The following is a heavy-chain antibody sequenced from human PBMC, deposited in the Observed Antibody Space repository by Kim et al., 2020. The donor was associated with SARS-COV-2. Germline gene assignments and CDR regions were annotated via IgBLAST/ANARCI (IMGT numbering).Heavy chain of an antibody. CDR3: ACMGPLWFGESLKRDP. J-gene: IGHJ5*02. CDR2: INSDGSST. D-gene: IGHD3-10*01. V-gene: IGHV3-74*01. Sequence: GGSLRLSCAASGFTFSSYWMHWVRQAPGKGLVWVSRINSDGSSTSYADSVKDRFTISRDNAKNTLYLQMNSLRAEDTAVYYCACMGPLWFGESLKRDPWGQGTLVTVSS. CDR1: GFTFSSYW.